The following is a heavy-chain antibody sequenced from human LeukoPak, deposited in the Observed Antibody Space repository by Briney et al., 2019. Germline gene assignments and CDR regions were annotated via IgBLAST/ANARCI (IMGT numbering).Heavy chain of an antibody. CDR2: IIPIFGTA. CDR3: ATHAPLRLGELSSFAHWYFDL. D-gene: IGHD3-16*02. Sequence: SVNVSCKASGGTVSSYAISWVRQAPGQGLEWMGGIIPIFGTANYAQKFQGRVTITADESTSTAYMELSSLRSEDTAVYYCATHAPLRLGELSSFAHWYFDLWGRGTLVTVSS. V-gene: IGHV1-69*13. CDR1: GGTVSSYA. J-gene: IGHJ2*01.